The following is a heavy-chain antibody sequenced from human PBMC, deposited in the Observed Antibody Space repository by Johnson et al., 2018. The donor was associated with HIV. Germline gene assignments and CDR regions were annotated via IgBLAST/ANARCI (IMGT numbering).Heavy chain of an antibody. D-gene: IGHD3-22*01. J-gene: IGHJ3*02. V-gene: IGHV3-9*01. CDR1: GFTFSSYA. CDR2: ISWNSGSI. CDR3: AKDTMIREEDAFDI. Sequence: VQLVESGGGLVQPGGSLRLSCAASGFTFSSYAMSWVRQAPGKGLEWVSSISWNSGSIGYADSVKGRFTISRDNAKNSLYLQMNSLRAEDTALYYCAKDTMIREEDAFDIWGQGTMVTVSS.